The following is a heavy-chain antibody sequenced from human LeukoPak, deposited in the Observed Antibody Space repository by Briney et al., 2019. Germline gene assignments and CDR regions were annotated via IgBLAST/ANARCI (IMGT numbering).Heavy chain of an antibody. CDR2: ISGSGGST. Sequence: GRSLRLSCAASGFTFSSYAMSWVRQAPGKGLEWVSAISGSGGSTYYADSVKGRFTISRDNSKNTLYLQMNSLRAEDTAVYYCAREPEPDDDSSGYSDYWGQGTLVTVSS. CDR3: AREPEPDDDSSGYSDY. CDR1: GFTFSSYA. V-gene: IGHV3-23*01. D-gene: IGHD3-22*01. J-gene: IGHJ4*02.